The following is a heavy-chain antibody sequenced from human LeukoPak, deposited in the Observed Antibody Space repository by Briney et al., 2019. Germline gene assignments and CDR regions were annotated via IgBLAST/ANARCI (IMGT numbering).Heavy chain of an antibody. Sequence: SETLSLTCSVSGDSDSRSDSYWDWIRQPPGKGLEWIGTIYYSGRTYYSPSLKSRVTMSVDPSNNQFSLNLRSVTAADTAVYYCARRRYYDGSGYLEWGQGTLLSVSS. V-gene: IGHV4-39*01. CDR3: ARRRYYDGSGYLE. CDR2: IYYSGRT. D-gene: IGHD3-22*01. J-gene: IGHJ1*01. CDR1: GDSDSRSDSY.